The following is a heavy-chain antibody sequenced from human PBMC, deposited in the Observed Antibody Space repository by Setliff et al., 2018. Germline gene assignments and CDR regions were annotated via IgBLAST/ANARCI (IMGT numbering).Heavy chain of an antibody. CDR3: ARRETYYNFWSGYYAY. Sequence: TLSLTCTVSGGSVSSSSYYWGWIRQPPGKGLEWIGSIYYSGSTYYNPSLKSRVTISVDTSKNQFSLKLSSVTAADTAVYYCARRETYYNFWSGYYAYWGQGTLVTVSS. CDR1: GGSVSSSSYY. D-gene: IGHD3-3*01. CDR2: IYYSGST. V-gene: IGHV4-39*07. J-gene: IGHJ4*02.